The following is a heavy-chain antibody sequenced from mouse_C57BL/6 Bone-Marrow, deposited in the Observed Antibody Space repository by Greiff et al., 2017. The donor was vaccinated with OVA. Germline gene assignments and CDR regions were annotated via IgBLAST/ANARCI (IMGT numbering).Heavy chain of an antibody. V-gene: IGHV3-6*01. CDR1: GYSITSGYY. D-gene: IGHD1-1*01. J-gene: IGHJ2*01. CDR2: ISYDGSN. Sequence: DVKLVESGPGLVKPSQSLYLTCSVTGYSITSGYYWNWIRQLPGNKLEWVGYISYDGSNNYNPSLKNRISITRDTSKNQFYLKLNAVTTEDTAAYYCAREDYGTLDYWGQGTTLTVSS. CDR3: AREDYGTLDY.